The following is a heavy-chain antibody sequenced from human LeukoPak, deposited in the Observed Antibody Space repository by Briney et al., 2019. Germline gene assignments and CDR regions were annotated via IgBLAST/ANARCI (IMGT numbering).Heavy chain of an antibody. CDR3: AREGGTAAGTGYYYYYMDV. CDR1: GGSISSGSYY. V-gene: IGHV4-61*02. J-gene: IGHJ6*03. Sequence: SETLSLTCTVSGGSISSGSYYWSWIRQPAGKGLEWIGRIYTSGSTNYNPSLKSRVTISVDTSKNQFSLKLSSVTAADTAVYYCAREGGTAAGTGYYYYYMDVWGKGTTVTISS. D-gene: IGHD6-13*01. CDR2: IYTSGST.